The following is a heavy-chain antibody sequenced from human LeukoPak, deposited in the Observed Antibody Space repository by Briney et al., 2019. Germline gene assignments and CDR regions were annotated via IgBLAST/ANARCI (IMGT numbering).Heavy chain of an antibody. D-gene: IGHD2-21*02. J-gene: IGHJ4*02. CDR3: ARNFYCGGDCAISYFDY. CDR2: ISSSSNKV. Sequence: GGSLRLSCAASGFAISDYSMNWVRQVPGKGLEWVSDISSSSNKVYYADSVKGRFTISRDNAKNSLFLQMNSLRADDTAVYYCARNFYCGGDCAISYFDYWGQGTLVTVSS. V-gene: IGHV3-48*01. CDR1: GFAISDYS.